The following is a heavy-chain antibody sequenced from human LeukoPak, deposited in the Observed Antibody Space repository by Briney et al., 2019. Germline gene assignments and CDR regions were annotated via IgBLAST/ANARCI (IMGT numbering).Heavy chain of an antibody. CDR3: AKDREASWATDY. J-gene: IGHJ4*02. CDR1: GFTFSTYG. V-gene: IGHV3-30*18. Sequence: PGGSLRLSCAASGFTFSTYGMHWVRQPPGKGLEWVAFMSYDGSNQNHVDSVKGRFTISRDNSKNTLYLQMNSLRAEDTAVYYCAKDREASWATDYWGQGTLVTVSS. CDR2: MSYDGSNQ. D-gene: IGHD7-27*01.